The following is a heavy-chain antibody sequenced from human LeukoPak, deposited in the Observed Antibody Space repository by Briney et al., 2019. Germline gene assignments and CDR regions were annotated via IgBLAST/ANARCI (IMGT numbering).Heavy chain of an antibody. V-gene: IGHV1-2*02. D-gene: IGHD6-19*01. J-gene: IGHJ3*02. CDR3: ARAVGSSAFDI. Sequence: ASVKVSCKASGYTFTDYYMHWVRQAPGQGLEWMGWINPNSGGTNYAQKFQGRVTMTRDTSISTAYMELRRLRSDDTAVYYCARAVGSSAFDIWGQGTMVTVSS. CDR2: INPNSGGT. CDR1: GYTFTDYY.